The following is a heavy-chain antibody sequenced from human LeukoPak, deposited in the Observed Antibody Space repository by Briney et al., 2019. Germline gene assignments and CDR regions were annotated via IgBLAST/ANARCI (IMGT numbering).Heavy chain of an antibody. CDR1: GGSISSYY. D-gene: IGHD2-15*01. V-gene: IGHV4-59*01. CDR3: ARRAASPSLDAFDI. J-gene: IGHJ3*02. Sequence: ASETLSLTCTVSGGSISSYYWSWIRQPPGKGLEWIGYIYYSGSTNYNPSLKSRVTISVDTSKNQFSLKLSSVTAADTAVYYCARRAASPSLDAFDIWGQGTMVTVSS. CDR2: IYYSGST.